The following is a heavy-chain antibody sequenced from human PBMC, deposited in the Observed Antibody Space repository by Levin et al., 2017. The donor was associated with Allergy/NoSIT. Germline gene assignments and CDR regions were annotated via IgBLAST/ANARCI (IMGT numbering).Heavy chain of an antibody. CDR1: GFTFSSYA. J-gene: IGHJ6*02. CDR3: AKGADFWSGYYHNGMDV. Sequence: GGSLRLSCAASGFTFSSYAMSWVRQAPGKGLEWVSAISGSGGSTYYADSVKGRFTISRDNSKNTLYLQMNSLRAEDTAVYYCAKGADFWSGYYHNGMDVWGQGTTVTVSS. D-gene: IGHD3-3*01. CDR2: ISGSGGST. V-gene: IGHV3-23*01.